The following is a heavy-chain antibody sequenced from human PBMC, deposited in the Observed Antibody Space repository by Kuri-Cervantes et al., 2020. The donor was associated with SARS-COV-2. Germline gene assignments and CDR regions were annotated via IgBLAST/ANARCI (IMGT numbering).Heavy chain of an antibody. J-gene: IGHJ6*03. Sequence: GESLKISCAASGFTFSSYWMHWVRQAPGKGLVWVSRINSDGSSTSYADSVKGRFTISRDNAKNTLYLQMNSLRAEDTAVYYCAREDTLSYYYYMDVWGKGTTVTVSS. CDR2: INSDGSST. CDR3: AREDTLSYYYYMDV. V-gene: IGHV3-74*01. D-gene: IGHD5-18*01. CDR1: GFTFSSYW.